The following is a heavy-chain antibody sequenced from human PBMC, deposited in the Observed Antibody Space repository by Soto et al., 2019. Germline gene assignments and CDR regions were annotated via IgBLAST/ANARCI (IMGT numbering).Heavy chain of an antibody. Sequence: PVGSLRLSCAASGFTFSSYSMNWVRQAPGKGLEWVAVISYDGSNKYYADSVKGRFTISRDNSKNTLYLQMNSLRAEDTAVYYCARVQYYDFWSGSPFDPWGQGTLVTVSS. V-gene: IGHV3-30*03. CDR3: ARVQYYDFWSGSPFDP. CDR2: ISYDGSNK. J-gene: IGHJ5*02. D-gene: IGHD3-3*01. CDR1: GFTFSSYS.